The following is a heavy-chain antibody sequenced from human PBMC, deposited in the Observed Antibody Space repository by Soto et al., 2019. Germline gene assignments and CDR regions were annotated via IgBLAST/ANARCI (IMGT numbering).Heavy chain of an antibody. CDR1: GFTFTSSA. Sequence: SVKVSCKASGFTFTSSAVQWGRQARGQRLEWIGWIVVGSGNTNYAQKFQERVTITRDMSTSTAYMELSSLRSEDTAVYYCAASLLTDSSGYWPYWGQGTRVTVSS. V-gene: IGHV1-58*01. CDR2: IVVGSGNT. J-gene: IGHJ4*02. D-gene: IGHD3-22*01. CDR3: AASLLTDSSGYWPY.